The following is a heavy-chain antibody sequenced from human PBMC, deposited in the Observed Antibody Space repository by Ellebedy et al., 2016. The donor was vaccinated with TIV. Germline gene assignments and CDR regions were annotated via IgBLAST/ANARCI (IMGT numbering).Heavy chain of an antibody. V-gene: IGHV3-30*18. CDR2: LSYDGSDA. D-gene: IGHD2-2*01. CDR3: AKPSVGHCISTICYVFDD. Sequence: GESLKISCAASGFTFSSYTMHWVRQAPGKGLEWVASLSYDGSDAYSGDSVRGRFTISRDSSKKTLYLQMNSLRAEDTAVYYCAKPSVGHCISTICYVFDDWGQGTLVTVSS. J-gene: IGHJ4*02. CDR1: GFTFSSYT.